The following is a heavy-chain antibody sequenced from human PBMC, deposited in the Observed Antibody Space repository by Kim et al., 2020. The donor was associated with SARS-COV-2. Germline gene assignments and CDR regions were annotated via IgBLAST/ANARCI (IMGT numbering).Heavy chain of an antibody. CDR1: GGTFSSYA. D-gene: IGHD4-17*01. J-gene: IGHJ3*02. V-gene: IGHV1-69*13. CDR3: ARGERYEGTTVTTGGAFDI. Sequence: SVTVSCQASGGTFSSYAISWVRQAPGQGLEWMGGIIPIFGTANYAQKFQGRVTITADESTSTAYMELSSLRSEDTAVYYCARGERYEGTTVTTGGAFDIWGQGTMVTVSS. CDR2: IIPIFGTA.